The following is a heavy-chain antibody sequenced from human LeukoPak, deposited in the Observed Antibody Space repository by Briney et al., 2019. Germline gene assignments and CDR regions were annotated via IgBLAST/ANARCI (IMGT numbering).Heavy chain of an antibody. CDR2: IYYSGST. Sequence: SETLSLTCTVSGGFISSSSYYWGWIRQPPGKGLEWIGSIYYSGSTYYNPSLKSRVTISVDTSKNQFSLKLSSVTAADTAVYYCATRPGRYDYVWGSYRLDAFDIWGQGTMVTVSS. D-gene: IGHD3-16*02. CDR1: GGFISSSSYY. V-gene: IGHV4-39*07. CDR3: ATRPGRYDYVWGSYRLDAFDI. J-gene: IGHJ3*02.